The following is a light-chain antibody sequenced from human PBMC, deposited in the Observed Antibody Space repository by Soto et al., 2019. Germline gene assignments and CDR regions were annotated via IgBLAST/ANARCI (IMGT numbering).Light chain of an antibody. CDR3: CSYAGSNTYV. CDR1: SSDVGGYNY. J-gene: IGLJ1*01. CDR2: DVN. Sequence: QSALTQPRSVSGSPGQSVTISCTGTSSDVGGYNYVSWYQHNPDKAPKLMIYDVNKRPSGVPDRFSGSKSGNTASLTISGLQAEDEADYYCCSYAGSNTYVFGSGTKLTVL. V-gene: IGLV2-11*01.